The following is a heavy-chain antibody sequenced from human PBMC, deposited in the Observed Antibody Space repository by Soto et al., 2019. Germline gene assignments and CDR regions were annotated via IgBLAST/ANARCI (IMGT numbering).Heavy chain of an antibody. CDR3: AKDMGSSGWYGNFDY. V-gene: IGHV3-43D*04. CDR1: GFTFDDYA. J-gene: IGHJ4*02. D-gene: IGHD6-19*01. CDR2: ISWDGGST. Sequence: EVQLVESGGVVVQPGGSLRLSCAASGFTFDDYAMHWVRQAPGKGLEWVSLISWDGGSTYYADSVKGRFTISRDNSKNSLYLQMNSLRGEDTALYYCAKDMGSSGWYGNFDYWGQGTLVTVFS.